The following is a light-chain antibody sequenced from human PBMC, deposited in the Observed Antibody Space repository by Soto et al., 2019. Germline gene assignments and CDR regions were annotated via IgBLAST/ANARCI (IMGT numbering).Light chain of an antibody. CDR2: DAS. CDR1: QAIGSW. V-gene: IGKV1D-16*01. CDR3: QQYNSYPLT. Sequence: DIQMTQSPSSLSASVGDRVTITCRASQAIGSWLAWYQQKPGKAPTSLIYDASNLQTEAPSRFSGSGSGTDFTLTISGLQPEDSATYYCQQYNSYPLTFGGGTMVDIK. J-gene: IGKJ4*01.